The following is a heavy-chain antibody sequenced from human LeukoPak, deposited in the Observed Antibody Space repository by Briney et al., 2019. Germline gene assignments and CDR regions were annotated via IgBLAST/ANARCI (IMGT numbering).Heavy chain of an antibody. Sequence: GGSLRLSCAASGISFSSYEMNWVRQAPEKGLEWVSYISRGGSTIYYADSVKGRFTISRDNAKNSLYLQMTSLRAEDTAVYYCTRRDSYFDYWGQGTLVTVCS. CDR3: TRRDSYFDY. CDR1: GISFSSYE. CDR2: ISRGGSTI. J-gene: IGHJ4*02. V-gene: IGHV3-48*03.